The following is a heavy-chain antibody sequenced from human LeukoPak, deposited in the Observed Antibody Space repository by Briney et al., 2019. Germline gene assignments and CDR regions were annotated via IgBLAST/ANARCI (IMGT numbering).Heavy chain of an antibody. V-gene: IGHV4-30-4*08. J-gene: IGHJ3*02. CDR3: ARYGRALDAFDI. Sequence: SQTLSLTCTVSGGSISSGDYYWSWIRQPPGKGLEWIGYIYYSGSTYYNPSLKSRVTISVDTSKNQFSLKLSSVTAADTAVYYCARYGRALDAFDIWGQGTMVTVSS. CDR2: IYYSGST. CDR1: GGSISSGDYY. D-gene: IGHD4-17*01.